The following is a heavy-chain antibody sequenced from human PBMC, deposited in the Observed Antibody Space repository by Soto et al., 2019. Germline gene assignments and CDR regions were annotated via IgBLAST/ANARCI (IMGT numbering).Heavy chain of an antibody. CDR1: GFTFSSYA. D-gene: IGHD6-13*01. CDR3: AKGLQYSSSWYADY. CDR2: ISGSGGST. V-gene: IGHV3-23*01. Sequence: EVQLLESGGGLVQPGGSLRLSCAASGFTFSSYAMSWVRQAPGKGLEWVSAISGSGGSTYYADSVKGRFTISRDNSKNTLYLQMNSLRAEDTAVYYGAKGLQYSSSWYADYWGQGTLVTVSS. J-gene: IGHJ4*02.